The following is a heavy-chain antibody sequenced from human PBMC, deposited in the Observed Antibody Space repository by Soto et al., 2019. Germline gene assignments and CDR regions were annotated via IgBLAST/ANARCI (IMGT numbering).Heavy chain of an antibody. J-gene: IGHJ5*02. D-gene: IGHD6-19*01. CDR1: GFTFSDYY. CDR2: VSTTSSYT. CDR3: ARATVAGTGWFDP. Sequence: QVPLVESGGGLVKPGGSLRLSCAASGFTFSDYYMSWIRQAPGKGLEWVSCVSTTSSYTNYADSVKGRFTISRDNAKNSLYLQMNSLRAEDTAVYYCARATVAGTGWFDPWGQGTLVTVSS. V-gene: IGHV3-11*05.